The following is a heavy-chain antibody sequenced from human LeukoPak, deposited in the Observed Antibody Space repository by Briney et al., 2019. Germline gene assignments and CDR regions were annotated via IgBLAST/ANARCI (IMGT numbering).Heavy chain of an antibody. Sequence: ASVKVSCKASGYTFTGYYMHWVRQAPGQGLEWMGWINPNSGGTNYAQKFQGRVTMTRDTSISTAYMELSRLRSDDTAVYYCVRGGYHDSSGYTDYWGQGTLVTVSS. CDR3: VRGGYHDSSGYTDY. V-gene: IGHV1-2*02. D-gene: IGHD3-22*01. CDR2: INPNSGGT. J-gene: IGHJ4*02. CDR1: GYTFTGYY.